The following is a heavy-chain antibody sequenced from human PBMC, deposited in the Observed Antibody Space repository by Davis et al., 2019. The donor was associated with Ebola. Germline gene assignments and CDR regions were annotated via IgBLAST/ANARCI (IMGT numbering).Heavy chain of an antibody. D-gene: IGHD3-3*01. Sequence: PGGSLRLSCAASGFTFSSYSMNWVRQAPGKGLEWVSYIISSSSNIYYADSVKGRFTISRDNAKNSLYLQMNSLRDAYTAVYYCARTYCDFWRATYYDDIVVCGQATSVTVSS. J-gene: IGHJ6*02. CDR3: ARTYCDFWRATYYDDIVV. V-gene: IGHV3-48*02. CDR1: GFTFSSYS. CDR2: IISSSSNI.